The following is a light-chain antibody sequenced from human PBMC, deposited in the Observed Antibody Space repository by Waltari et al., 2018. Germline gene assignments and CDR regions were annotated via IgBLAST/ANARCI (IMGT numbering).Light chain of an antibody. J-gene: IGKJ3*01. CDR2: GAS. CDR1: QSVSSSY. Sequence: RASQSVSSSYLSWYQQKPGQAPRLLIYGASSRATGIPDRFSGSGSGTDFTLTISRLEPEDFAVYYCQQYGSSLPGITFGPGTKVDIK. CDR3: QQYGSSLPGIT. V-gene: IGKV3-20*01.